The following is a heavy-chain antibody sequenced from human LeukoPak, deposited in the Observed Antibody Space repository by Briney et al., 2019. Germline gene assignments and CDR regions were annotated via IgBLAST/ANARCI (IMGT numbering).Heavy chain of an antibody. CDR3: ARVAVAGTDPGAFDI. Sequence: SETLSLTCTVSGSSIGTYSWSWIRQPPGKGLEWIGEINHSGSTNYNPSLKSRVTLSVDTSKNQFSLKLSSVTAADTAVYYCARVAVAGTDPGAFDIWGQGTMVTVSS. CDR1: GSSIGTYS. V-gene: IGHV4-34*01. D-gene: IGHD6-19*01. CDR2: INHSGST. J-gene: IGHJ3*02.